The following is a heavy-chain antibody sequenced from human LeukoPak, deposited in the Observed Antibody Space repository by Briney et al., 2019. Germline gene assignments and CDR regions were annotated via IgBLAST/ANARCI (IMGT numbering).Heavy chain of an antibody. V-gene: IGHV4-4*07. J-gene: IGHJ5*02. CDR1: GGSISSYY. CDR2: IYTSGST. CDR3: ARDGFRSGEIDI. D-gene: IGHD3-3*01. Sequence: SETLSLTCTVSGGSISSYYWSWIRQAAGKGLEWIGRIYTSGSTNYNPSLKSRVTMSVDTSKNQFSLKLSSVTASDTAVYYCARDGFRSGEIDIWGQGTLVTVSS.